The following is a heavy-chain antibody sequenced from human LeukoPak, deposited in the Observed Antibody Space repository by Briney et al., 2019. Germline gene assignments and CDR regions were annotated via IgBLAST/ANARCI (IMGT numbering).Heavy chain of an antibody. J-gene: IGHJ4*02. D-gene: IGHD3-22*01. CDR3: ASSGHYYDSSGYTDY. CDR2: ISSSSSSTL. Sequence: GGSLRLFCAASGFTFRRYSLNWARQPRGKGLECVSYISSSSSSTLYYADSGKGRFTISKDNDPNSHYVQLNSMRAQDRALFYGASSGHYYDSSGYTDYWGQGTLVTVSS. V-gene: IGHV3-48*01. CDR1: GFTFRRYS.